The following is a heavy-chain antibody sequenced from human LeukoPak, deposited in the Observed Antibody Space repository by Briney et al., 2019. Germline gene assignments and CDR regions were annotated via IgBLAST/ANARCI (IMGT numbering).Heavy chain of an antibody. V-gene: IGHV1-69*05. CDR2: IIPIFGTA. Sequence: ASVKVSCKASGGTFSSYAISWVRQAPGQGLEWMGGIIPIFGTANYAQKFQGRVTMTRDTSISTAYMELSRLGSDDTAVYYCAAEIYGGNTGCCTFDFWGPGTPVTVSS. J-gene: IGHJ3*01. CDR3: AAEIYGGNTGCCTFDF. D-gene: IGHD4-23*01. CDR1: GGTFSSYA.